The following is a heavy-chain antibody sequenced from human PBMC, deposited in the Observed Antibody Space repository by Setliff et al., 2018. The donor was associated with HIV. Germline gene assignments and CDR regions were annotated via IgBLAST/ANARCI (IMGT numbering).Heavy chain of an antibody. J-gene: IGHJ6*02. CDR2: ISPYNGHT. V-gene: IGHV1-18*01. D-gene: IGHD6-19*01. Sequence: GASVKVSCKASGYTFLTYGISWVRQAPGHGLEWMGWISPYNGHTNYAQNFQGRVTMTTDTSTSRAYMELRSLRSDDTAVYFCARLGSGWSDSYYYAMDIWGQGTTVT. CDR3: ARLGSGWSDSYYYAMDI. CDR1: GYTFLTYG.